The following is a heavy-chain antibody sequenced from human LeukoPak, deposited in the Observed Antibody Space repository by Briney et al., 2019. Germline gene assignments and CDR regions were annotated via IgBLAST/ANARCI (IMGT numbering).Heavy chain of an antibody. CDR3: ARGTGSYYYGSGSYWPSYYFDY. V-gene: IGHV4-59*01. CDR2: IYYSGST. J-gene: IGHJ4*02. Sequence: SETLSLTCTVPGGSISSYYWSWIRQPPGKGLEWIGYIYYSGSTNYNPSLKSRVTISVDTSKNQFSLKLSSVTAADTAVYYCARGTGSYYYGSGSYWPSYYFDYWGQGTLVTVSS. D-gene: IGHD3-10*01. CDR1: GGSISSYY.